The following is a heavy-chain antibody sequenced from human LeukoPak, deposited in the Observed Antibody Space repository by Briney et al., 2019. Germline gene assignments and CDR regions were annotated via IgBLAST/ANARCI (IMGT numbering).Heavy chain of an antibody. CDR3: ARGGWGTAIDY. V-gene: IGHV3-74*01. Sequence: PGGSLRLSCAASGFTFSSYWMHWVRQAPGKGLVWVSYISGDGSRTTYADSVKGRFTISRDNAKNTLDLQMNSLRAEDTAVYYCARGGWGTAIDYWAQGTLVTASS. J-gene: IGHJ4*02. CDR1: GFTFSSYW. CDR2: ISGDGSRT. D-gene: IGHD1-7*01.